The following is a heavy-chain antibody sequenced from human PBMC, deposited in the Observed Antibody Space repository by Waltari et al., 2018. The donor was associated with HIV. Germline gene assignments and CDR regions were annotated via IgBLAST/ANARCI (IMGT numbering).Heavy chain of an antibody. CDR2: IRRKANSYAT. V-gene: IGHV3-73*01. J-gene: IGHJ4*02. D-gene: IGHD5-18*01. Sequence: EVQLVESGGGLVQPGGSLKLSCAASGFTFSGSAMHWVRQASGKGLEWVGRIRRKANSYATAYGESVKGRFTISRDDSKNTAYLQMNSLKTEDTAVYYCTRHGGTAMVSFDYWGQGTLVTVSS. CDR3: TRHGGTAMVSFDY. CDR1: GFTFSGSA.